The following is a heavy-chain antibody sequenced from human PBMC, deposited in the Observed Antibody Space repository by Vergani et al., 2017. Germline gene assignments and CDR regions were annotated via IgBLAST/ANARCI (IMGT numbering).Heavy chain of an antibody. Sequence: QVQLQESGPGLVKPSQTLSLTLSVCCGPISSGDYYWSWTRHPPGKGLDWNCHIYYSGSTYYNPSLKSRVTISVDTSKNQFSLKLSSVTAADTAVYYCARSCYADYYCMDVWGQGTTVTVS. J-gene: IGHJ6*02. CDR2: IYYSGST. CDR3: ARSCYADYYCMDV. D-gene: IGHD2-2*01. V-gene: IGHV4-30-4*08. CDR1: CGPISSGDYY.